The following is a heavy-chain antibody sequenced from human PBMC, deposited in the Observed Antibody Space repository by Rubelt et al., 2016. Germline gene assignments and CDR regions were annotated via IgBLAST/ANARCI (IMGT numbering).Heavy chain of an antibody. CDR3: ARDPGCSSTSCYKPLGYYYYYMDV. D-gene: IGHD2-2*02. CDR2: ISAYKGNT. J-gene: IGHJ6*03. Sequence: GWISAYKGNTNYAQKFQGRVTMTRDTSISTAYMELSRLRSDDTAVYYCARDPGCSSTSCYKPLGYYYYYMDVWGKGTTVTVSS. V-gene: IGHV1-2*02.